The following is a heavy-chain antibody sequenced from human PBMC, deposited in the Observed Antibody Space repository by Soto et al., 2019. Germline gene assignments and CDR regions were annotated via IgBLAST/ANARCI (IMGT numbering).Heavy chain of an antibody. CDR2: IYSSGST. J-gene: IGHJ6*02. CDR1: GGSISSGGYY. V-gene: IGHV4-31*03. D-gene: IGHD6-25*01. Sequence: QVQLPASGPGLVKPSQTLSLTCTVSGGSISSGGYYWSWIRQHPGKGLEWIGYIYSSGSTYYNPSLQSRVTKSVDTSKNQFSLKLSSVTAADTAVYYCARVLGQGLNYYGMDVWGQGTTVTVSS. CDR3: ARVLGQGLNYYGMDV.